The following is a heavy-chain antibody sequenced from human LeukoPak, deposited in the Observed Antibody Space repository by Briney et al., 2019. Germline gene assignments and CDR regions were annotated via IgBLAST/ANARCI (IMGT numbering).Heavy chain of an antibody. J-gene: IGHJ6*03. CDR3: ARDRHYYGSGSHYYYYYMDV. CDR2: IYTSGST. D-gene: IGHD3-10*01. V-gene: IGHV4-4*07. Sequence: SETLSLTCTVSGGSISSYYWSWIRQPAGKGLEWIGRIYTSGSTNYNPSLKSRVTMSVDTSKNQFSLKLSSVTAADTAVYYCARDRHYYGSGSHYYYYYMDVWGKGTTVTISS. CDR1: GGSISSYY.